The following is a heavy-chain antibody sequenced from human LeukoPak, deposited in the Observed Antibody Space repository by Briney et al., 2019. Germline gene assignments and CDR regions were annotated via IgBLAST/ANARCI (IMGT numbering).Heavy chain of an antibody. CDR1: GFTFSDYY. CDR2: ISSSGSTI. D-gene: IGHD3-22*01. CDR3: ARSTYYYDSSGYYYVYYFDY. Sequence: GGSLRLSCAASGFTFSDYYMSWIRQAPGRGLEWVSYISSSGSTIYYADSVKGRFTISRDNAKNSLYLQMNSLRAEDTAVYYCARSTYYYDSSGYYYVYYFDYWGQGTLVTVSS. V-gene: IGHV3-11*01. J-gene: IGHJ4*02.